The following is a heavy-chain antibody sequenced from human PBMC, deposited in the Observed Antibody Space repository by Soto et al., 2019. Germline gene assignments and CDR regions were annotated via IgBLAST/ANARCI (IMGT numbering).Heavy chain of an antibody. Sequence: QVQLVQSGAEVKKPGSSVKVSCKTSGGTFSTYTLSWVRQAPGPGLEWMGRIIPVLDKADYAQRFQGRLTITADRSTSTANMELSSLSSEDTAIYYCARGATAGDSAVHYWGQGTLVSVSS. CDR3: ARGATAGDSAVHY. D-gene: IGHD2-21*01. CDR2: IIPVLDKA. V-gene: IGHV1-69*02. CDR1: GGTFSTYT. J-gene: IGHJ4*02.